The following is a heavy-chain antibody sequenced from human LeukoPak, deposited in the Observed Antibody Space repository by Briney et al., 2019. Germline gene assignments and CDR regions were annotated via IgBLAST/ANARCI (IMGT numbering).Heavy chain of an antibody. V-gene: IGHV4-39*01. CDR2: IYYTGST. D-gene: IGHD3-9*01. CDR3: ARLVSYDVLTENFYKYYMDV. J-gene: IGHJ6*03. Sequence: SETLSLTCTVSSGSISSNNYYWGWIRQPPGKGLEWIGSIYYTGSTFYNPSLKSRVTMSLDALKNQFTLKVTSVTATDTAVYYCARLVSYDVLTENFYKYYMDVWGKGTTVTVSS. CDR1: SGSISSNNYY.